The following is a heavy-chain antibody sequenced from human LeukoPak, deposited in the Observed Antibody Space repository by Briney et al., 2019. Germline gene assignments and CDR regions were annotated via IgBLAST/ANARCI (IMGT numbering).Heavy chain of an antibody. D-gene: IGHD3-22*01. CDR3: AVTYYYDSSGYYSTLHFDY. J-gene: IGHJ4*02. CDR1: GGSISSYY. CDR2: IYYSGST. Sequence: PSETLSLTCTVSGGSISSYYWSWIRQPPGKGLEWIGYIYYSGSTNYNPSLKSRVTISVDTSKNQFSLKLSSVTAADTAVYYCAVTYYYDSSGYYSTLHFDYWGQGTLVTVSS. V-gene: IGHV4-59*01.